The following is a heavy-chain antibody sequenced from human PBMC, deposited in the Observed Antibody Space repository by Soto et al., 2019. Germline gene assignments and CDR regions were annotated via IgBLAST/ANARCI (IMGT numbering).Heavy chain of an antibody. Sequence: QVQLQQCGGGLFKPAETLSLNCTVSGGSFIGYLYNWIRHAPGRGPAWIAEINSGGITKYNQSLKSRLNLSVETSKKQFYLRLKSLNAADTGVYYCAHNPRLLVPWGQGSLVIVS. CDR3: AHNPRLLVP. CDR1: GGSFIGYL. CDR2: INSGGIT. D-gene: IGHD2-8*02. J-gene: IGHJ5*02. V-gene: IGHV4-34*01.